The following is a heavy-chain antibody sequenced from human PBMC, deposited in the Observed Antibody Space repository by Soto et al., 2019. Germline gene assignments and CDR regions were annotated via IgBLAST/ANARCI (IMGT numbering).Heavy chain of an antibody. Sequence: HPGGSLRLSCAASGFTFSSYGMHWVRQAPGKGLEWVSAISGSGGSTYYADSVKGRFTISRDNSKNTLYLQMNSLRAEDTAVYYCANTPAVTTGYYMDVWGKGTTVTVSS. CDR2: ISGSGGST. CDR3: ANTPAVTTGYYMDV. V-gene: IGHV3-23*01. D-gene: IGHD4-17*01. J-gene: IGHJ6*03. CDR1: GFTFSSYG.